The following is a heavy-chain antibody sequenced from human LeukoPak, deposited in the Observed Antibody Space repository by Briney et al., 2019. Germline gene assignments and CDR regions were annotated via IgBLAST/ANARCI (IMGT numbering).Heavy chain of an antibody. CDR3: AKGTPNDFWSGYKGGEFDY. V-gene: IGHV3-23*01. CDR2: ISGSGGST. Sequence: GGSLRLSCAASGFTFSSYAMSWVRQAPGKGLEWVSPISGSGGSTYYAHSVKGRFAVSRDNSKNTLYLQMNSLRAEDTAVYYCAKGTPNDFWSGYKGGEFDYWGQGTLVTVSS. CDR1: GFTFSSYA. D-gene: IGHD3-3*01. J-gene: IGHJ4*02.